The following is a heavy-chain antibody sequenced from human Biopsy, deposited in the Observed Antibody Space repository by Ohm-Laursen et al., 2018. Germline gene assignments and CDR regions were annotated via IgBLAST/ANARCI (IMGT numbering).Heavy chain of an antibody. Sequence: SDTLSLTCSVSGGSTNDYFWSWIRQPAGETLEWIGRIYSSGGSSYNPSLKSRISMSMDTSNNQFSLTLTSVTAADTAVYYCARTPSKAVAGRFLDLWGRGTLVTVSS. CDR2: IYSSGGS. J-gene: IGHJ2*01. V-gene: IGHV4-4*07. CDR3: ARTPSKAVAGRFLDL. D-gene: IGHD6-19*01. CDR1: GGSTNDYF.